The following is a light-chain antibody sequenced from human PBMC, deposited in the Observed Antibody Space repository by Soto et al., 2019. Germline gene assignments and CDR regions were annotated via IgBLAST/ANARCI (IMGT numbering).Light chain of an antibody. Sequence: ETVLTQSPDSLSLSPGEGATLSCRASQSVSSTYLAWYQQRPGQAPRLLIYGASRRATGIPDRFSGSGSGTDFTLTISRLEPEDFAVYYCQQFDSSRWTFGQGTKVEIK. J-gene: IGKJ1*01. CDR3: QQFDSSRWT. CDR2: GAS. CDR1: QSVSSTY. V-gene: IGKV3-20*01.